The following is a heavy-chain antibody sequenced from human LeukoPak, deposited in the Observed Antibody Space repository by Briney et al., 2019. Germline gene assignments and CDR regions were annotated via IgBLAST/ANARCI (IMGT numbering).Heavy chain of an antibody. CDR3: ARAAAMVYFDY. J-gene: IGHJ4*02. Sequence: PSETLSLTCTVSGGSISRYYWSWIRQPPGKGLEWIGYIYYSGSTNYNPSLKSRVTISVDTSKNQFSLKLSSVTAADTAVYYCARAAAMVYFDYWGQGTLVTVSS. CDR1: GGSISRYY. D-gene: IGHD5-18*01. CDR2: IYYSGST. V-gene: IGHV4-59*01.